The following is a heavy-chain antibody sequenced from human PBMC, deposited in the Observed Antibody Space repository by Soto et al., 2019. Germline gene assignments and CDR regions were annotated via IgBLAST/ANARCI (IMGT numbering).Heavy chain of an antibody. Sequence: TSEPNCHTWTVSEGSSYAYSGIWLRQPAGKGLEWIGHIYSSGSANYNPSLKSRVSMSVDTSKNQFSLKLNSVTAADTAVYYCATIVGANDYWGQGALVTGSS. V-gene: IGHV4-4*07. CDR2: IYSSGSA. D-gene: IGHD1-26*01. CDR1: EGSSYAYS. CDR3: ATIVGANDY. J-gene: IGHJ4*02.